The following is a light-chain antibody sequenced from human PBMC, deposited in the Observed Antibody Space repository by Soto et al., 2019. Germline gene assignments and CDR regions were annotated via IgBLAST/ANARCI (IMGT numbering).Light chain of an antibody. Sequence: DIVMTQSPDSLAVSLGERATISCKPSQSILYGSNNYLAWYQQKPGQPPKLLIYWASSRESGVPDRFSGSGSGTDFTLTISSLQAEDVAGYYSQQYFGTPWTFGQGTKVEIK. CDR2: WAS. CDR3: QQYFGTPWT. V-gene: IGKV4-1*01. CDR1: QSILYGSNNY. J-gene: IGKJ1*01.